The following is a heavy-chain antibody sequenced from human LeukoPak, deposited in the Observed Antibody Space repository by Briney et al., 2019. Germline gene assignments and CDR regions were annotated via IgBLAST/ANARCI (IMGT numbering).Heavy chain of an antibody. CDR1: GGSISSYY. D-gene: IGHD4-17*01. Sequence: PSETLSLTCTVSGGSISSYYWSWIRQPPGKGLEWIGYIYYSGSTNYNPSLKSRVTISVDTSKNQFSLKLSSVTAADTAVYYCASGDYVSGMVLDPWGQGTLVTVSS. CDR3: ASGDYVSGMVLDP. V-gene: IGHV4-59*01. J-gene: IGHJ5*02. CDR2: IYYSGST.